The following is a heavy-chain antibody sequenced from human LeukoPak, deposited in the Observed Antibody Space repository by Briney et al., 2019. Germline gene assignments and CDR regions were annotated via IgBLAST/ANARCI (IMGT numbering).Heavy chain of an antibody. J-gene: IGHJ4*02. D-gene: IGHD6-19*01. Sequence: ATVKVSCKASGYTFTSYDINWVRQATGQGLEWMGWMNPNSGNTGYAQKFQGRVTMTRNTSISTAYMELSSLRSEDTAVYYCATTMGSGWSRPIDYWGQGTLVTVSS. CDR2: MNPNSGNT. CDR1: GYTFTSYD. CDR3: ATTMGSGWSRPIDY. V-gene: IGHV1-8*01.